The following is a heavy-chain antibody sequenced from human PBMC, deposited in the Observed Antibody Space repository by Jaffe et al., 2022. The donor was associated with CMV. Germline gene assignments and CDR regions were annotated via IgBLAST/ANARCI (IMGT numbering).Heavy chain of an antibody. J-gene: IGHJ5*02. V-gene: IGHV1-69*01. CDR2: IIPIFGTA. CDR1: GGTFSSYA. D-gene: IGHD1-1*01. CDR3: ARDRNWNHLRPTYNWFDP. Sequence: QVQLVQSGAEVKKPGSSVKVSCKASGGTFSSYAISWVRQAPGQGLEWMGGIIPIFGTANYAQKFQGRVTITADESTSTAYMELSSLRSEDTAVYYCARDRNWNHLRPTYNWFDPWGQGTLVTVSS.